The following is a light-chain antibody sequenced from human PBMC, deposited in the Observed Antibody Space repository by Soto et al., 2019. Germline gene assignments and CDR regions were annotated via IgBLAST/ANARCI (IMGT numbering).Light chain of an antibody. CDR1: QGISSY. Sequence: DIQMTQSPSSLSASVGDRVTITCRASQGISSYLAWYQQKPGKVPKVLIYAASTLQSGVPSRFSGSGSGTDFTLTISRLQPEDVATYYCQKYNSAPLTFGGGTKVEIK. J-gene: IGKJ4*01. CDR2: AAS. CDR3: QKYNSAPLT. V-gene: IGKV1-27*01.